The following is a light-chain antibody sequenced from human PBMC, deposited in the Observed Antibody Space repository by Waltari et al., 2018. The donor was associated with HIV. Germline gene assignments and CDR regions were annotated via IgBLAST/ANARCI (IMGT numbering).Light chain of an antibody. Sequence: QSVLTQPPSVSGAPGPRVTLSCTGRRSNIGAGYTVHWYQQLPGTAPKLLIYGNTNRPSGVPDRFSGSKSGTSASLAITGLLAEDEADYYCQSYDSSLSASVFGEGTKLTVL. CDR3: QSYDSSLSASV. J-gene: IGLJ2*01. CDR2: GNT. CDR1: RSNIGAGYT. V-gene: IGLV1-40*01.